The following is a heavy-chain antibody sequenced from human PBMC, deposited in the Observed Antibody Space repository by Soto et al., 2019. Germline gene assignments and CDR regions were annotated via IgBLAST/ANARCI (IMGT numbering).Heavy chain of an antibody. Sequence: QVQLVESGGGVVQPGRSLRLSCAVSGFTVSSSGMHWVRQAPGKGLEWVAVISRDGGTKFYADSVKGRFTISKDNSRNKLFLEMNSLRGDDMAVYYCTGEVASGYWGQGTLVTVSP. CDR3: TGEVASGY. D-gene: IGHD2-8*02. V-gene: IGHV3-30*03. CDR2: ISRDGGTK. J-gene: IGHJ4*02. CDR1: GFTVSSSG.